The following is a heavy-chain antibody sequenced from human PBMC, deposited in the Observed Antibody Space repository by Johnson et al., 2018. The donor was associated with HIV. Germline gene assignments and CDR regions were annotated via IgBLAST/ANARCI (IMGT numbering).Heavy chain of an antibody. CDR1: GFTFSSYG. D-gene: IGHD3-22*01. CDR3: ARQSDDSSGFHI. V-gene: IGHV3-30*02. J-gene: IGHJ3*02. CDR2: IRYDGSNK. Sequence: QVKLVESGGGVVQPGGSLRLSCAASGFTFSSYGMHWVRQAPGKGLEWVAFIRYDGSNKFYADSVKGRFTISRDNSKNTLYLQMNSLRAEDTAVYYCARQSDDSSGFHIWGQGTMVTVSS.